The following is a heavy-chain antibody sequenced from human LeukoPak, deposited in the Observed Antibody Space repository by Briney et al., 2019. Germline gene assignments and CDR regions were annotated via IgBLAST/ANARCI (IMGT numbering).Heavy chain of an antibody. J-gene: IGHJ4*02. CDR3: AKGPSKYDYSNPLYYFDY. D-gene: IGHD4-11*01. Sequence: GGSLRLSCAASGFTFSSYAMSWVRQAPGKGLEWVSAISGSGGSTYYADSVKGRFTISRDNSKNTLYLQMNSLRAEDTAVYYCAKGPSKYDYSNPLYYFDYWGQGTLVTVSS. CDR1: GFTFSSYA. CDR2: ISGSGGST. V-gene: IGHV3-23*01.